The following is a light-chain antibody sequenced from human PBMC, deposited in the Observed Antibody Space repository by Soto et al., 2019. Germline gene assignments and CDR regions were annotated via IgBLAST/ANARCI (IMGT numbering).Light chain of an antibody. CDR2: AAS. CDR1: QGINSY. J-gene: IGKJ3*01. V-gene: IGKV1-9*01. Sequence: DIQLTQSPSFLSASVGDRVTITCRASQGINSYLAWYQQKPGKAPKLLIFAASTLQNGVPSRFSGSGSGTEFTLTISSLQPEDFATYYCLHLNSYSPDTFGPGTKVDIK. CDR3: LHLNSYSPDT.